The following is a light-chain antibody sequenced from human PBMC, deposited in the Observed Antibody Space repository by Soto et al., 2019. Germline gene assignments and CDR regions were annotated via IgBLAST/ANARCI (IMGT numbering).Light chain of an antibody. Sequence: EIVLTQSPATLSLSPGERASLSCRASQRVGSSLAWYQHKPGQAPRLLIYDVSNRATGIPARFSGSGSGTEFTLTISSLEPEEFAFYYCLQCVSWPQFTFGPGTRLDI. J-gene: IGKJ3*01. CDR1: QRVGSS. CDR3: LQCVSWPQFT. CDR2: DVS. V-gene: IGKV3-11*01.